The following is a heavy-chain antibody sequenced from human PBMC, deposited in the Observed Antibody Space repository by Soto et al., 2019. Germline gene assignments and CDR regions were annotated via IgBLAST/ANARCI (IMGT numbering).Heavy chain of an antibody. Sequence: SETLSLTCAVSGYSITSDYYWGWIRQPPGKGLEWLGSFYHGGSTYYNPSLKSRVTISVDTSKNQFSLKLSSVTAADTAVYYCARLVDSSGYSDYWGQGTLVTVSS. V-gene: IGHV4-38-2*01. CDR1: GYSITSDYY. D-gene: IGHD3-22*01. CDR3: ARLVDSSGYSDY. CDR2: FYHGGST. J-gene: IGHJ4*02.